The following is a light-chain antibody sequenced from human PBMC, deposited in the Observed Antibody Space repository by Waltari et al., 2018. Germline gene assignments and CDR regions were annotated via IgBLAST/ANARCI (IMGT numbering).Light chain of an antibody. CDR1: QSVRGD. CDR3: QQYNNWPPT. V-gene: IGKV3-15*01. CDR2: GAS. J-gene: IGKJ4*01. Sequence: EVVMTQSPVTLSFSPGERATLSCRASQSVRGDLAWDQQKPGQAPRLLIYGASTRATGIPVRFSGSGSGTEFTLTISSLQSEDLAIYYCQQYNNWPPTFGGGTKVEIK.